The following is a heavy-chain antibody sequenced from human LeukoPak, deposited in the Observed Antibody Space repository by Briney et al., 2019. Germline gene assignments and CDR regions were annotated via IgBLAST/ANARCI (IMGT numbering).Heavy chain of an antibody. Sequence: PGGSLRLSCAASGFTFSGYDMHWVRQAPGKGLEWVAFIRYDGSNKYYADSVKGRFTISRDNSKNTLYLQMNSLRAEDTAVYYCAAMTTVTNTLDYWGQGTLVTVSS. D-gene: IGHD4-11*01. CDR1: GFTFSGYD. CDR3: AAMTTVTNTLDY. V-gene: IGHV3-30*02. J-gene: IGHJ4*02. CDR2: IRYDGSNK.